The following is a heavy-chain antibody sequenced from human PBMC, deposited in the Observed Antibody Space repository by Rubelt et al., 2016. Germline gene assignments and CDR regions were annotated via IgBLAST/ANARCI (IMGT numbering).Heavy chain of an antibody. J-gene: IGHJ4*02. CDR2: INHSGNT. V-gene: IGHV4-34*01. Sequence: QVQLQQWGAGLLKPSETLSLTCAVYGGSFSGYYWNWIRQPPGRGLEWIGEINHSGNTNSNPSLKSRVTISVDTSTNQFPRKLSSVTAADTAVYYCAAGGLPMALAAPCENWGQGTLVSVS. CDR3: AAGGLPMALAAPCEN. CDR1: GGSFSGYY. D-gene: IGHD6-19*01.